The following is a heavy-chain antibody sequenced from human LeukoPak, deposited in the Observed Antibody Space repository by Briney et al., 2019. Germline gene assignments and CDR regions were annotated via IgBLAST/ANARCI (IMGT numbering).Heavy chain of an antibody. CDR3: ARGAGANRYYYYYVDV. J-gene: IGHJ6*03. Sequence: GGSLRLSCAASGFTFSSYAMHWVRQAPGKGLEYVSGISNNGGDTYYANSVKGRFTISRDNSKNTLYLQVGSLRAEDMAVYYCARGAGANRYYYYYVDVWGKGTTVTVSS. V-gene: IGHV3-64*01. D-gene: IGHD1-26*01. CDR1: GFTFSSYA. CDR2: ISNNGGDT.